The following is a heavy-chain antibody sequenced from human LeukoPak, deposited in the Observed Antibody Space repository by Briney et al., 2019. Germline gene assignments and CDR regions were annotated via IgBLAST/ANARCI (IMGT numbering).Heavy chain of an antibody. CDR2: IRYDGSDK. CDR3: ARDGETWIQVWFQKDNYFDY. D-gene: IGHD5-18*01. J-gene: IGHJ4*02. CDR1: GFTLSCCG. V-gene: IGHV3-30*02. Sequence: GGSLRLSCAASGFTLSCCGMHWVRQAPGKGLEWVAFIRYDGSDKYYADSVKGRFTISRDNSKNTLYLQMNRRRAEDTAVYYCARDGETWIQVWFQKDNYFDYWGQGTLVTVSS.